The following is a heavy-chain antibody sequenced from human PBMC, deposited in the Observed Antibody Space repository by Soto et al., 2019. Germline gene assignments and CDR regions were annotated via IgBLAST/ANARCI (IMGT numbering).Heavy chain of an antibody. CDR1: GFSLSTSGVG. CDR2: LCWDDDK. J-gene: IGHJ3*02. Sequence: QITLKESGPPLVKPTQTLTLTCTFSGFSLSTSGVGVGWIRQPPGKALEWLALLCWDDDKRYSPSLKSRLTITKDTSKNQVVLTMTNMDPVDTATYFCAHRAWQRFTDAFAIWGKGTMVIVSS. D-gene: IGHD5-12*01. CDR3: AHRAWQRFTDAFAI. V-gene: IGHV2-5*02.